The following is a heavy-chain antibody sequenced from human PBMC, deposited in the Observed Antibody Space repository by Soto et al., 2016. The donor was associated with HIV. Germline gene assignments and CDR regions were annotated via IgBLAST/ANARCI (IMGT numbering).Heavy chain of an antibody. D-gene: IGHD3-10*02. CDR3: AKDSAAYVNRYFDY. CDR1: GFTFDDYA. CDR2: ISGDGGNP. V-gene: IGHV3-43*02. J-gene: IGHJ4*02. Sequence: EVQLVESGGGVVQPGGSLRLSCAASGFTFDDYAMHWVRQAPGKGLEWVSLISGDGGNPYYADSVKGRFTISRDNSKNSLYLQMNSLRTEDTALYYCAKDSAAYVNRYFDYWGQGTPGPPSP.